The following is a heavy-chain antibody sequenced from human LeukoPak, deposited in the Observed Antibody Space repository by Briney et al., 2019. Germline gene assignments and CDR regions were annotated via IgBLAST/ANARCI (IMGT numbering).Heavy chain of an antibody. CDR2: ISWDGGST. Sequence: GGSLRLSCAASGFTFDDYAMHWVRQAPGKGLEWVSLISWDGGSTYYADSVKGRFTISRDNSKNSLYLQMSSLRAEDTALYYCAKTFSSTVTYDAFDIWGQGTMVTVSS. CDR1: GFTFDDYA. V-gene: IGHV3-43D*03. CDR3: AKTFSSTVTYDAFDI. D-gene: IGHD4-11*01. J-gene: IGHJ3*02.